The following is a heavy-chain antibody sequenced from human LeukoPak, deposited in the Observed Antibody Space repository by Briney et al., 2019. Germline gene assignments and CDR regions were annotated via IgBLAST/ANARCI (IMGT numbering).Heavy chain of an antibody. CDR1: GYTLTELS. V-gene: IGHV1-24*01. CDR2: FDPEDGET. Sequence: ASVKVSCKVSGYTLTELSMHWVRQAPGKGLEWMGGFDPEDGETIYAQKFQGRVTMTEDTSTDTAYMELSSLRSEDTAVYYCARVSYYYDSSGLNWFDPWGQGTLVTVSS. D-gene: IGHD3-22*01. CDR3: ARVSYYYDSSGLNWFDP. J-gene: IGHJ5*02.